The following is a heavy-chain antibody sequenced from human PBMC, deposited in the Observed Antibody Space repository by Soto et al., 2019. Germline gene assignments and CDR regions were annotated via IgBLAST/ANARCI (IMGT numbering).Heavy chain of an antibody. J-gene: IGHJ4*02. CDR2: IYYSGST. Sequence: PSETLSLSCTVSGGSISSSSYYWGWIRQPPVKGLEWIGSIYYSGSTYYNPSLKSRVTISVDTSKNQFSLKLSSVTAEDTAVYYCERRRVSGWVTTPYDYWAQGTLVT. D-gene: IGHD4-17*01. CDR1: GGSISSSSYY. CDR3: ERRRVSGWVTTPYDY. V-gene: IGHV4-39*01.